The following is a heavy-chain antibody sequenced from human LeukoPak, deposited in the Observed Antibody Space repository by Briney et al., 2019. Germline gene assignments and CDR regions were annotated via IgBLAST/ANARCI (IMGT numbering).Heavy chain of an antibody. CDR2: IWYDGNNK. D-gene: IGHD3-22*01. V-gene: IGHV3-33*01. CDR3: ARAFTSTGYYYVEY. CDR1: GFTFSSFG. J-gene: IGHJ4*02. Sequence: VGSLRLSCAASGFTFSSFGMHWVRQAPGKGLEWVAVIWYDGNNKYYADSVKGRFTISRDNSKNTLYLQMNSLRAEDTAVYYCARAFTSTGYYYVEYWGQGTLVTVSS.